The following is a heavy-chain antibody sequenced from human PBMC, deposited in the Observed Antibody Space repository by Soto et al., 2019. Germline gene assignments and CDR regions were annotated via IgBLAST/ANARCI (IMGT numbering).Heavy chain of an antibody. J-gene: IGHJ4*02. D-gene: IGHD3-3*01. CDR3: ARGGHDFWSGPFDY. CDR2: IDASVST. CDR1: EASISTYY. V-gene: IGHV4-4*07. Sequence: PXATLSLTCTVSEASISTYYCNWIRQPAGKGLEWIGRIDASVSTDYDPSLKSRVTMSVDTSKNQFSLRLSSVTAADTAVYYCARGGHDFWSGPFDYWGQGAQVTVSS.